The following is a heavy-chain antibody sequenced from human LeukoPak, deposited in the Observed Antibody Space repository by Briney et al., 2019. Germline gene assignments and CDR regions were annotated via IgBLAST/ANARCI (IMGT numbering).Heavy chain of an antibody. V-gene: IGHV4-59*01. D-gene: IGHD5-18*01. Sequence: PSETLSLTCTVSGGSISSYYWSWIRQPPGKGLEWIGYIYYSGSTNYNPSLKSRVTISVDTSKNQFSLKLCSVTAADTAVYYCARGRRIQLWLRAPAFDIWGQGTMVTVSS. CDR3: ARGRRIQLWLRAPAFDI. J-gene: IGHJ3*02. CDR2: IYYSGST. CDR1: GGSISSYY.